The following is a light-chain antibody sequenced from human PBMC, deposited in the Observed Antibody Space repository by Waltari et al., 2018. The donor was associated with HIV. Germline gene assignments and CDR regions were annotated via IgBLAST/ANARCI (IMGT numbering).Light chain of an antibody. CDR3: QQYTSFPLT. Sequence: DVQITQSPSLLSASLGARVIISCRASQDITNLLAWFQQRPGKAPKSLIYGASTLQTGVPSSKFSGAGSGTDFTLTITDLQPEDVATYYCQQYTSFPLTFGGGTTVEI. V-gene: IGKV1-16*02. CDR1: QDITNL. CDR2: GAS. J-gene: IGKJ4*01.